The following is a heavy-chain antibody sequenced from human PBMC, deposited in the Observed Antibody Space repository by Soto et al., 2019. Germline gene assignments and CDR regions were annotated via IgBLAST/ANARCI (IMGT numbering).Heavy chain of an antibody. J-gene: IGHJ3*02. D-gene: IGHD3-9*01. CDR2: INHSGST. Sequence: QVQLQQWGAGLLKPSETLSLTCAVYGGSFSGYYWSWIRQPPGKGLEWIGEINHSGSTNYNPSLQRRVTISVDTTKNQFSLKLISVTAADTAVYYCAGGGIGLRYFDRKKNAFDIWGQGTMVTVSS. CDR1: GGSFSGYY. CDR3: AGGGIGLRYFDRKKNAFDI. V-gene: IGHV4-34*01.